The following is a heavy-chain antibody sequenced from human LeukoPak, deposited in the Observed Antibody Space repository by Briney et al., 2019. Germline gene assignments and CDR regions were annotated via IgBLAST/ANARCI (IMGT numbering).Heavy chain of an antibody. CDR2: IIPIFGTA. J-gene: IGHJ4*02. CDR1: GGTFSSYA. D-gene: IGHD2-15*01. CDR3: ANSPDGAFDY. V-gene: IGHV1-69*06. Sequence: ASVKVSCKASGGTFSSYAISWVRQAPGQGLEWMGGIIPIFGTANYAQKFQGRVTITADKSTSTAYMELSSLRSEDTAVYYCANSPDGAFDYWGQGTLVTVSS.